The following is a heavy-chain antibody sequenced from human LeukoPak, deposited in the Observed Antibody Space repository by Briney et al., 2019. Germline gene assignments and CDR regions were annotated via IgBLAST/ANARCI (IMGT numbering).Heavy chain of an antibody. J-gene: IGHJ3*02. CDR2: ISSNGGST. CDR1: GFTFSSYS. CDR3: ARAEFRAFDI. D-gene: IGHD3-10*01. Sequence: GGSLRLSCAASGFTFSSYSMHWVRRAPGKGLEYVSAISSNGGSTYYANSVKGRFTISRDNSKNTLYLQMGSLRADDMALYYCARAEFRAFDIWGQGTMVTVSS. V-gene: IGHV3-64*01.